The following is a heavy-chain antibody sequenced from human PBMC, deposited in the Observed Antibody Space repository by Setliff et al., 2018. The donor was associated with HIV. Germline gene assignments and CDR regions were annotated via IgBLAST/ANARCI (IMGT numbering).Heavy chain of an antibody. J-gene: IGHJ4*01. Sequence: PSETLSLTCAVYGGSFSGHYWSWIRQTPGKGLERIGDISHSGSTNYNPSLKSRVTISVDTSKNQFSLRLTSVTAADTTVYFCARGSRSPLVNKFRVTPAFDYWGQGTLVTVPQ. CDR2: ISHSGST. CDR3: ARGSRSPLVNKFRVTPAFDY. D-gene: IGHD2-21*02. CDR1: GGSFSGHY. V-gene: IGHV4-34*01.